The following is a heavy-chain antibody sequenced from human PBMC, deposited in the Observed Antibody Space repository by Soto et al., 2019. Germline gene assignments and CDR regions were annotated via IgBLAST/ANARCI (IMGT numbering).Heavy chain of an antibody. D-gene: IGHD4-4*01. V-gene: IGHV3-53*01. J-gene: IGHJ4*02. CDR1: GFTVSSNY. Sequence: GGSLRLSCAASGFTVSSNYMSWVRQAPGKGLEWVSVIYSGGSTYYADSVKGRFTISRDNSKNTLYLQMNSLRAEDTAVYYCARLSRTVTLIRYWGQGTLVTVSS. CDR2: IYSGGST. CDR3: ARLSRTVTLIRY.